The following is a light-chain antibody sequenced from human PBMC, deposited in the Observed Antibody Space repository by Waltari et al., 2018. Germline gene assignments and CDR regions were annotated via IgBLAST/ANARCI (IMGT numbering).Light chain of an antibody. J-gene: IGKJ4*01. CDR1: QGISSF. CDR3: QQLNSYPPT. Sequence: QLTQSPSSLSASVGDRVTITCRASQGISSFLAWYQQKAGKAPTLLIYAASTLQSGVPSRFSCSGYGTDFTLTISSLQPEDFATYYCQQLNSYPPTFGGGTKVEIK. V-gene: IGKV1-9*01. CDR2: AAS.